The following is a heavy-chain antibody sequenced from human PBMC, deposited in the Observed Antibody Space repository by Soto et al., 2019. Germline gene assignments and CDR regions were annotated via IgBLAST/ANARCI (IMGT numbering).Heavy chain of an antibody. CDR2: MYYSGTT. Sequence: PSXTLSLTCTVSGGTISSSDFYWSWLRQTPGKGLEFIGSMYYSGTTYYNPSLKSRVTISVDTSKNQFTLKLISVTAADTAVYYCAVVDSTGNWFDPWGEGALVTVSS. D-gene: IGHD6-25*01. CDR3: AVVDSTGNWFDP. CDR1: GGTISSSDFY. V-gene: IGHV4-39*01. J-gene: IGHJ5*02.